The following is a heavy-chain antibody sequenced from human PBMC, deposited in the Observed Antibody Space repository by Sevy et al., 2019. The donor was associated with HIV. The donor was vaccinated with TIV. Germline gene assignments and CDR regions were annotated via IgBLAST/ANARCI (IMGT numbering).Heavy chain of an antibody. CDR2: LFFGCGEI. V-gene: IGHV3-23*01. Sequence: GGSLRLSCAASGFTFSKYSMSWVRQPPGKGLEWVSTLFFGCGEINYADSVKGRFTSSRYNSKSSVYLQMNNLRPEDKAVYYCARAGCTKPHDYWGQGTLVTVSS. D-gene: IGHD2-8*01. CDR3: ARAGCTKPHDY. J-gene: IGHJ4*02. CDR1: GFTFSKYS.